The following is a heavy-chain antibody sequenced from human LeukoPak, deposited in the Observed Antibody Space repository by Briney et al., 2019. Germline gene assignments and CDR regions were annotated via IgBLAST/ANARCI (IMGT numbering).Heavy chain of an antibody. CDR1: GFTFSSYA. V-gene: IGHV3-30*03. D-gene: IGHD6-13*01. CDR2: ISYDGSNK. CDR3: ATQIAAAGILDY. J-gene: IGHJ4*02. Sequence: GGSLRLSCAASGFTFSSYAMHWVRQAPGKGLEWVAVISYDGSNKYYADSVKGRFTIARDNSKNTVYLQMNSLRAEDTAVYYCATQIAAAGILDYWGQGTLVTVSS.